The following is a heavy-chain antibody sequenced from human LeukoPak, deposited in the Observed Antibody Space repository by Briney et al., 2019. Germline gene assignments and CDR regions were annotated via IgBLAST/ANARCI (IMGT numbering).Heavy chain of an antibody. Sequence: PGGSLRLSCAASGFTFSTSWMDWVRQAPGKGLEWVANIKQDGSEKYYVDSVKGRFTISRDNAKNSLFLQMNSLRVDDTAVYYWARDLNTGYWGQGTLVTVSS. J-gene: IGHJ4*02. D-gene: IGHD4-17*01. V-gene: IGHV3-7*03. CDR3: ARDLNTGY. CDR2: IKQDGSEK. CDR1: GFTFSTSW.